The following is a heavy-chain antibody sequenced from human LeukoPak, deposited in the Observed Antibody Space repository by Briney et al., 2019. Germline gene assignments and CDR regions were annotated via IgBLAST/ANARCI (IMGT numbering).Heavy chain of an antibody. J-gene: IGHJ2*01. Sequence: ASVKVSCKASGYTFTGYYMHWVRQAPGQGLEWMGWINPNSGGTNYAQKFQGRVTMTRDTSISTAYMELSRLRSDDTAVYYCTRGPVAVTPYWYFDLWGRGTLVTVSS. CDR1: GYTFTGYY. D-gene: IGHD4-17*01. CDR3: TRGPVAVTPYWYFDL. CDR2: INPNSGGT. V-gene: IGHV1-2*02.